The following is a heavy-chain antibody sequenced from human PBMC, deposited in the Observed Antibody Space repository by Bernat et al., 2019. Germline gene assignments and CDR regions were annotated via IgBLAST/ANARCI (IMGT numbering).Heavy chain of an antibody. D-gene: IGHD2-15*01. J-gene: IGHJ6*02. V-gene: IGHV3-30-3*01. CDR3: AREGYCSGGSCYSYYYGMDV. Sequence: QVQLVESGGGVVQPGRSLRLPCAASGFTFSSYAMHWVRQAPGKGLEWVAVISYDGSNKYYADSVKGRFTISRDNSKNTLYLQMNSLRAEDTAVYYCAREGYCSGGSCYSYYYGMDVWGQGTTVTVSS. CDR2: ISYDGSNK. CDR1: GFTFSSYA.